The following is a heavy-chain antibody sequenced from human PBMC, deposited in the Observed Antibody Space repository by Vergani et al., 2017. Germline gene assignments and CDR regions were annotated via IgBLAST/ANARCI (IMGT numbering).Heavy chain of an antibody. J-gene: IGHJ4*02. CDR2: ISGSDDST. CDR1: GFTFSSYA. V-gene: IGHV3-23*01. CDR3: VKDPLTYCSGGSCYLH. D-gene: IGHD2-15*01. Sequence: EVQLLESGGGLVQPGGSLRLSCAASGFTFSSYAMSWVRQAPGKGLEWVSSISGSDDSTYYADSGKGRFTITRDNSKNTVNLQMNSLRDDDTAVYYCVKDPLTYCSGGSCYLHWGQGTLVTVSS.